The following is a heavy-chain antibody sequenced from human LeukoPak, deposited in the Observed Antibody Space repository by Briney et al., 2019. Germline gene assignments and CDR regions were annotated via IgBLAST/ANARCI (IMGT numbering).Heavy chain of an antibody. CDR1: RYSFISNW. CDR2: IYPGDSET. J-gene: IGHJ4*02. Sequence: GESLKISCKGSRYSFISNWVGWVRQMPGKGLAWMGIIYPGDSETRYSPSFQGQVTISADKSINTAYLQWSSLKASDTAMYYCARPSTADQSDWGQGTLVTVSS. V-gene: IGHV5-51*01. CDR3: ARPSTADQSD. D-gene: IGHD2-21*02.